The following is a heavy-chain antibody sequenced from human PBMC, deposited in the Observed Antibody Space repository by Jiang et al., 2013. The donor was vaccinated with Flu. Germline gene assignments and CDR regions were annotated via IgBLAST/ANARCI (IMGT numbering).Heavy chain of an antibody. J-gene: IGHJ5*02. CDR3: ARVHTQWLVRRIDWFDP. D-gene: IGHD6-19*01. CDR2: INLQCGT. CDR1: YTFTGYY. V-gene: IGHV1-2*02. Sequence: YTFTGYYMHWVRQAPGQGLEWMGWINLQCGTNYAQKFQGRVTMTRDTSISTAYMELSRLRSDDTAVYYCARVHTQWLVRRIDWFDPWGQGTLVTVSS.